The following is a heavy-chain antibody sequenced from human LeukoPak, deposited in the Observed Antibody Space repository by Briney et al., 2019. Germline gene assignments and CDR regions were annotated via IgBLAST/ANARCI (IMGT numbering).Heavy chain of an antibody. D-gene: IGHD6-13*01. V-gene: IGHV1-69*13. CDR2: IIPIFGTA. CDR3: AKSIAAGGADAFDI. Sequence: ASVKVSCKASGGTFSSYAISWVRQAPGQGLEWMGGIIPIFGTANYAQKFQGRVTITADESTSTAYMELSSLRSEDTAIYYCAKSIAAGGADAFDIWGQGTMVTVSS. CDR1: GGTFSSYA. J-gene: IGHJ3*02.